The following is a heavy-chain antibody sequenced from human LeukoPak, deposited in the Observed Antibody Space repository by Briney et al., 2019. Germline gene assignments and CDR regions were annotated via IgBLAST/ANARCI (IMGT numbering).Heavy chain of an antibody. Sequence: SQTLSLTCTVSGGSISSGGYYWSWIRQPPGKGLEWIGYIYHSGSTYYNPSLKGRVTISVDRSKNQFSLKLTSVTAADTAVYYCARDLRHWNVFVAFDIWGQGTMVTVSS. CDR1: GGSISSGGYY. CDR3: ARDLRHWNVFVAFDI. V-gene: IGHV4-30-2*01. J-gene: IGHJ3*02. D-gene: IGHD1-1*01. CDR2: IYHSGST.